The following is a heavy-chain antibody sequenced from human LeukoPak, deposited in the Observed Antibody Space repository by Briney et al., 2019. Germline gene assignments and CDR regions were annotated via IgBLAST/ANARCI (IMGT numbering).Heavy chain of an antibody. CDR3: AKDIALN. Sequence: GGSLTLSCAGSGFTFSSYAMSWVRQAPGQGLEWVSVISDSGDYTSYADSVRGRFTISRDNSRNTLYLQMISLRPEDTAVYYCAKDIALNWGQGTLVTVSS. CDR2: ISDSGDYT. V-gene: IGHV3-23*01. CDR1: GFTFSSYA. D-gene: IGHD2-15*01. J-gene: IGHJ4*02.